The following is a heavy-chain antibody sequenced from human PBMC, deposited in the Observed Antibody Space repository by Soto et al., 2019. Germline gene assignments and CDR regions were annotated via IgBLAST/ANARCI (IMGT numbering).Heavy chain of an antibody. V-gene: IGHV3-23*01. CDR1: GFTFSDSA. J-gene: IGHJ4*02. Sequence: EVQLLESGGGLVQPGGSLRLSCVVSGFTFSDSAMSWVRQAPGKGLQWVSSMSGRGGSTFYAESVKGRFTISRDNSLNTLYLQLRGLRAEDTAVYYCAKDRPGHGIEAMPFFDDWGQGTLVTVSS. D-gene: IGHD2-2*01. CDR3: AKDRPGHGIEAMPFFDD. CDR2: MSGRGGST.